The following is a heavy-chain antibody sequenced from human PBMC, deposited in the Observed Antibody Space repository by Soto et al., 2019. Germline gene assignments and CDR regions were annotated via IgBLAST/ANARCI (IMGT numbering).Heavy chain of an antibody. Sequence: PGESLKISCKGSGYSFTSYWISWVRQIPGKGLEWMGRIDPSDSYTNYSPSFQGHVTISTDKSISTAYLQWSSLKASDTAMYFCAADGAQYYYGMHVWGQGTTVTVSS. CDR3: AADGAQYYYGMHV. D-gene: IGHD3-10*01. V-gene: IGHV5-10-1*01. CDR2: IDPSDSYT. CDR1: GYSFTSYW. J-gene: IGHJ6*02.